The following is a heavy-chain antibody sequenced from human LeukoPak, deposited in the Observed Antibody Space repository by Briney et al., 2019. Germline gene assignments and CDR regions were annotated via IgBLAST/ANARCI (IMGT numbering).Heavy chain of an antibody. J-gene: IGHJ5*02. Sequence: PSETLSLTCTVSGGSINNYYWSWIRQPPGKGLEWIGYIYHSGSTNYRPSLKSRVTTSVDTSKNQFSLKLSSVTAADTAVYYCARLGVRYSTSSWWFDPWGQGTLVTVSS. D-gene: IGHD6-6*01. V-gene: IGHV4-59*08. CDR3: ARLGVRYSTSSWWFDP. CDR1: GGSINNYY. CDR2: IYHSGST.